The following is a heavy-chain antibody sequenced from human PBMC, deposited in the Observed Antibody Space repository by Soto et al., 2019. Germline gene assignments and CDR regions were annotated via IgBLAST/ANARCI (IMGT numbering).Heavy chain of an antibody. D-gene: IGHD6-19*01. CDR1: GGTFSSYA. Sequence: QVQLVQSGAEVKKPGSSVKVSCKASGGTFSSYAISWVRQAPGQGLEWMGGLIPIFDTANYAQKFQGRVTITADESTSTAYMELSSLRSEDTAVYYCARDPEQWLARGWFDPWGQGTLVTVSS. V-gene: IGHV1-69*01. J-gene: IGHJ5*02. CDR3: ARDPEQWLARGWFDP. CDR2: LIPIFDTA.